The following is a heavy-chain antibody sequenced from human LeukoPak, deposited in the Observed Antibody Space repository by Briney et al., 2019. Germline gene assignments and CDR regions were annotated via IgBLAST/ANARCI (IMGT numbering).Heavy chain of an antibody. J-gene: IGHJ6*02. Sequence: GGSLRLSCAASGFTFSSYGMHWVRQAPGKALEWVAVIWYDGSNKYYADSVKGRFTISRDNAKNSLYLQMNSLRAEDTAIYYCARDREEKARIGGMDVWGQGTTVIVSS. CDR2: IWYDGSNK. CDR1: GFTFSSYG. D-gene: IGHD3-16*01. CDR3: ARDREEKARIGGMDV. V-gene: IGHV3-33*01.